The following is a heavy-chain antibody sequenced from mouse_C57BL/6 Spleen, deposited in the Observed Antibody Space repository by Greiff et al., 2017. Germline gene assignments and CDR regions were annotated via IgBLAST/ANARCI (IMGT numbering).Heavy chain of an antibody. J-gene: IGHJ1*03. Sequence: EVQLQQSGPGLVKPSQSLSLTCSVTGYSITSGYYWNWIRQFPGNKLEWMGYISYDGSNNYNPSLKNRISITRDTSKNQFFLKLNSVTTEDTATYYCAREGTVGYFDVWGTGTTVTVSS. V-gene: IGHV3-6*01. D-gene: IGHD1-1*01. CDR1: GYSITSGYY. CDR2: ISYDGSN. CDR3: AREGTVGYFDV.